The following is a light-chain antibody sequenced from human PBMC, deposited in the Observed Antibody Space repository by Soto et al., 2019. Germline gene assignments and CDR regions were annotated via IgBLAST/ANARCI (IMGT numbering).Light chain of an antibody. CDR1: QSINDR. CDR3: QQYYSTPWT. Sequence: DIQMTQSPSTLSASVGDRVTITCRASQSINDRLAWYQQTPGKAPKLLIFKASTSQTGVPSTFSGSGSGTEFTLTISSLQAEDVAVYYCQQYYSTPWTFGQGTKVDIK. J-gene: IGKJ1*01. V-gene: IGKV1-5*03. CDR2: KAS.